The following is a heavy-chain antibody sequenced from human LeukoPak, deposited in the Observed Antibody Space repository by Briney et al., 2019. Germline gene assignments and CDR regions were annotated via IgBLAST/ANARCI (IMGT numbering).Heavy chain of an antibody. V-gene: IGHV1-3*01. CDR1: GYSFTNYA. CDR3: ARFPIYGSGSPTYYFDY. D-gene: IGHD3-10*01. Sequence: ASVKVSCKASGYSFTNYAMHWVRQAPGQRLEWMGWINAGNGDTKYSQDFQGRVTITRDTSASRAYMELSSLRSEDTAVYYCARFPIYGSGSPTYYFDYWGQGTLVTVSS. CDR2: INAGNGDT. J-gene: IGHJ4*02.